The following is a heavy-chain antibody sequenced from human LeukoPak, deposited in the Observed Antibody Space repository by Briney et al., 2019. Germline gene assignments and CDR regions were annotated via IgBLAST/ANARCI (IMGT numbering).Heavy chain of an antibody. CDR3: ARGYCSSTSCYVDY. D-gene: IGHD2-2*01. CDR2: IYYDGSSK. J-gene: IGHJ4*02. Sequence: PGGSLRLSCAASGFTFSNYGIHWVRQAPGKGLEWVAFIYYDGSSKYYADSVKGRFTISRDNAKNTLYLQMNSLRAEDTAVYYCARGYCSSTSCYVDYWGQGTLVTVSS. V-gene: IGHV3-30*12. CDR1: GFTFSNYG.